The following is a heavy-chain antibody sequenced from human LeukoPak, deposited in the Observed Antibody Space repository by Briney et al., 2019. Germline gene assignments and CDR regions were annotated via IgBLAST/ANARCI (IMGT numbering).Heavy chain of an antibody. D-gene: IGHD3-22*01. CDR3: ARDAQYYYDSSGYYYYYYGMDV. V-gene: IGHV3-21*01. J-gene: IGHJ6*02. CDR2: ISSSSSYI. CDR1: GFTFSSYS. Sequence: GGSLRLSCAASGFTFSSYSMNWVRQAPGKGLEWVSSISSSSSYIYYADSVKGRFTISRDNAKNSLYLRMNSLRAEDTAVYYCARDAQYYYDSSGYYYYYYGMDVWGQGTTVTVSS.